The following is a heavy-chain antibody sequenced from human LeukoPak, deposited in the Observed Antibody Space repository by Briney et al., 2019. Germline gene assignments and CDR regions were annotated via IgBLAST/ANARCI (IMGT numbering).Heavy chain of an antibody. CDR1: GGSISSYY. CDR3: ARDAQYCGGDCYLNWFDP. D-gene: IGHD2-21*02. V-gene: IGHV4-4*07. CDR2: IYTSEST. Sequence: SETLSLTCTVSGGSISSYYWSWIRQPAGKGLEWIGRIYTSESTNYNPSLKSRVTMSVDTSKNQFSLKLSSVTAADTAVYYCARDAQYCGGDCYLNWFDPWGQGTLVTVSS. J-gene: IGHJ5*02.